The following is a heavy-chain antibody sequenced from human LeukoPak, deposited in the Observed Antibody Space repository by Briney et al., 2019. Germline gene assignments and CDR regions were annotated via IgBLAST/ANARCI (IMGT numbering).Heavy chain of an antibody. D-gene: IGHD1-26*01. Sequence: GGSLRLSCAASGFTFSSYAMHWVRQAPGKGLEWVAVISYDGSNKYYADSVKGRFTISRDNSKNTLYLQINSLRAEDTAVYYCARVHSGSYWGQGTLVTVSS. CDR3: ARVHSGSY. V-gene: IGHV3-30*04. CDR1: GFTFSSYA. CDR2: ISYDGSNK. J-gene: IGHJ4*02.